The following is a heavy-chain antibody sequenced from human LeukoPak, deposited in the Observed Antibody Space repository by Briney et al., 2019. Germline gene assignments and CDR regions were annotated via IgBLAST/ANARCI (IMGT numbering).Heavy chain of an antibody. J-gene: IGHJ4*02. D-gene: IGHD6-13*01. V-gene: IGHV6-1*01. CDR1: GDSVSSNSAA. CDR3: ARDQAGLDY. Sequence: SPTLSLTCAISGDSVSSNSAAWNWLRQSPSRGLEWLGRTYYRSKWYNDYAESVKSRINIKPDTSKNQFSLQLNSVTPEDTAVYYCARDQAGLDYWGQGTLVTVSS. CDR2: TYYRSKWYN.